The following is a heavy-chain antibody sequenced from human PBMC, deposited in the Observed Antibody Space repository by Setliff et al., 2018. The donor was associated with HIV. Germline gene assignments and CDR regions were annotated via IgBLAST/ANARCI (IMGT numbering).Heavy chain of an antibody. V-gene: IGHV1-46*01. CDR1: GYTFTSYY. CDR3: ARDLIRITPHGDLPF. J-gene: IGHJ4*02. D-gene: IGHD2-15*01. CDR2: INPSGGST. Sequence: ASVKVSCKASGYTFTSYYIHWVRQAPGQGLEWMGIINPSGGSTSYAQKFQGRVTMTRDTSANTAYMELSTLRSDDTALYYCARDLIRITPHGDLPFWGQGTLVTVSS.